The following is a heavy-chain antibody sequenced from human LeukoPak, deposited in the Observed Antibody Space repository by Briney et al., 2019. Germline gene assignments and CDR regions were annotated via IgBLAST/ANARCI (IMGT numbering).Heavy chain of an antibody. D-gene: IGHD4-23*01. J-gene: IGHJ4*02. Sequence: SETLSLTCAVYGGSFSGYYWSWIRQPPGKGLEWIGEINHSGSTNYNPSLKSRVTTSVDTSKNQFSLKLSSVTAADTAVYYCARGGNPYDYWGQGTLVTVSS. CDR2: INHSGST. CDR3: ARGGNPYDY. CDR1: GGSFSGYY. V-gene: IGHV4-34*01.